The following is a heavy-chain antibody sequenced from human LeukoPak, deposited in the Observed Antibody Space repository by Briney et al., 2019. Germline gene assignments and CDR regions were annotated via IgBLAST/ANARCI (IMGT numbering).Heavy chain of an antibody. CDR2: VDPEDGAT. CDR1: GYTFIDYY. D-gene: IGHD1-14*01. Sequence: ASVKVSCKASGYTFIDYYLHWVQQAPGKGLQWMGRVDPEDGATLYAENFQGRVTMTADTSTDTAYMELSSLTFEDTAVYYCATVTPTTSDWGQGTLVTVSS. CDR3: ATVTPTTSD. J-gene: IGHJ4*02. V-gene: IGHV1-69-2*01.